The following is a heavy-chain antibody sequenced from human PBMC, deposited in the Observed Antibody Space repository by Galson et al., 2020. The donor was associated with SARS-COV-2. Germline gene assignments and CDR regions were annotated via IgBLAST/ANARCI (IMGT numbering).Heavy chain of an antibody. V-gene: IGHV1-58*02. Sequence: SVKVSCKASGFTFTSSAIQWVRQARGQRLEWIGWIVVVSGNTNYAQEFQERVTITRDMSTSTAYMELSSLRSEDTAVYYCAAMWAGMTTGGGCWGQGTLVTVSS. CDR3: AAMWAGMTTGGGC. CDR1: GFTFTSSA. CDR2: IVVVSGNT. D-gene: IGHD4-17*01. J-gene: IGHJ4*02.